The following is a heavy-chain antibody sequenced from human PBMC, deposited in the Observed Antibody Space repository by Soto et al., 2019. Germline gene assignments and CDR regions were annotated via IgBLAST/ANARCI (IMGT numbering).Heavy chain of an antibody. CDR3: AKTTDGWFSAFXI. D-gene: IGHD6-19*01. V-gene: IGHV3-23*01. J-gene: IGHJ3*02. Sequence: HPGGSLRLSCAASGFTFSSYAMSWVRQAPGKGLEWVSAISGSGGSTYYADSVKGRFTFSRDNSKKTMYLQMNSLRAEDTAVYYCAKTTDGWFSAFXIWGQGTMVTVSS. CDR2: ISGSGGST. CDR1: GFTFSSYA.